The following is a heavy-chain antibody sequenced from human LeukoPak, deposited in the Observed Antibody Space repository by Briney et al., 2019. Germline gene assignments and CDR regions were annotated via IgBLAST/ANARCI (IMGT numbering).Heavy chain of an antibody. J-gene: IGHJ4*02. CDR2: IYHSGTT. CDR1: GGSISSSNW. CDR3: ARDTNQWLEY. D-gene: IGHD6-19*01. V-gene: IGHV4-4*02. Sequence: PSETLSLTCAVSGGSISSSNWWSWVRQPPGKGLEWIGEIYHSGTTNYNPSFKSRLTISLDTSKKQFSLMLTSVTSADTAIYYCARDTNQWLEYWGQGTLVTVSS.